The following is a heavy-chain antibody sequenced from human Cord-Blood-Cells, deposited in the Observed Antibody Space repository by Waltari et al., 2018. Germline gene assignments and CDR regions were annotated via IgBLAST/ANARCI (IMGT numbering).Heavy chain of an antibody. J-gene: IGHJ4*02. CDR3: ARGIPDY. CDR1: GGSFSGYY. CDR2: INHSGST. Sequence: QVQLQQWGAGLLKPSETLSLTCAVYGGSFSGYYWSWIRQPPGKGLEWIGEINHSGSTNYNPSLNSRVTISVDTSKNQFSLKLSSVTAADTAVYCCARGIPDYWGQGTLVTVSS. V-gene: IGHV4-34*01.